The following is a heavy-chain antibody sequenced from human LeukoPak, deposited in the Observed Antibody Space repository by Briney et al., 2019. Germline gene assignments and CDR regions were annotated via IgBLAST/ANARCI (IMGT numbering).Heavy chain of an antibody. Sequence: GGSLRLSCAASGFTFDDYSMHWVRQAPGKGLEGVSGISWNSGSIGYADSVKGRFTISRDNAKNSLYLQMNSLRAEDTALYYCAKDMGYCSSTSCHQGFDYWGQGTLVTVSS. J-gene: IGHJ4*02. V-gene: IGHV3-9*01. D-gene: IGHD2-2*01. CDR2: ISWNSGSI. CDR1: GFTFDDYS. CDR3: AKDMGYCSSTSCHQGFDY.